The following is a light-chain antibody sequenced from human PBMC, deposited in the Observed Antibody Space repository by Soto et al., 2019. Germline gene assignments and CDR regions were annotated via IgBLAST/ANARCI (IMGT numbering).Light chain of an antibody. CDR3: QQYDNRPFT. J-gene: IGKJ3*01. CDR2: DAS. CDR1: QDISKF. V-gene: IGKV1-33*01. Sequence: DVQITQTQSSLSASVGDRVTITCPASQDISKFLNWYQHQPGQAPSLLIYDASKSQFGVPSRFSGSGSGTDFTFTISSLQPEDNATYYCQQYDNRPFTFAPRAKVAI.